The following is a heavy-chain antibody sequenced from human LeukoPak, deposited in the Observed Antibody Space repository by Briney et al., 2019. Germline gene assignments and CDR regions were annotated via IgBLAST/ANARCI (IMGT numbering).Heavy chain of an antibody. V-gene: IGHV3-30*18. CDR1: GFTFSSYG. CDR3: AKEDIVVVVAATRSPYYYGMDV. CDR2: ISYDGSNK. D-gene: IGHD2-15*01. Sequence: GRSLRLSCAASGFTFSSYGTHWVRQAPGKGLEWVAVISYDGSNKYYADSVKGRFTISRDNSKNTLYLQMNSLRAEDTAVYYCAKEDIVVVVAATRSPYYYGMDVWGQETTVTVSS. J-gene: IGHJ6*02.